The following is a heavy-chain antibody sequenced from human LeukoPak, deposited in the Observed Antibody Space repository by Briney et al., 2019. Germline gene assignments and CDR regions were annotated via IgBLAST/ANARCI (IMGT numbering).Heavy chain of an antibody. V-gene: IGHV3-7*01. D-gene: IGHD2-8*01. CDR2: IKQDGSEK. CDR3: ARPLMVYVIKSNNWFDP. Sequence: GGSLRLSCAASGFTFSSYWMSWVRQAPGKGLEWVANIKQDGSEKYYVDSVKGRFTISRDNAKNSLYLQMNSLRAEDTAVYYCARPLMVYVIKSNNWFDPWGQGTLVTVSS. J-gene: IGHJ5*02. CDR1: GFTFSSYW.